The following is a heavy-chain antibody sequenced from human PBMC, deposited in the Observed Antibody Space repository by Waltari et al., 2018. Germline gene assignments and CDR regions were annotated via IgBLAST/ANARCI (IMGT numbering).Heavy chain of an antibody. V-gene: IGHV3-7*01. J-gene: IGHJ5*02. CDR2: IKQDGSEK. CDR1: GFKFSSYW. CDR3: ARVAVAEYNWFDP. Sequence: EVQLVESGGGLVQPGGSLRLSCAASGFKFSSYWMSWVRQAPGKGLEWVANIKQDGSEKYYVDSVKGRFTISRDNAKNSLYLQMNSLRAEDTAVYYCARVAVAEYNWFDPWGQGTLVTVSS. D-gene: IGHD6-13*01.